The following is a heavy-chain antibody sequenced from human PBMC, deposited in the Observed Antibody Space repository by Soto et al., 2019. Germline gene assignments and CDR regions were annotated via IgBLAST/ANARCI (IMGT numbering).Heavy chain of an antibody. Sequence: GESLKISCKGSGYSFTNYWIGWVRQMSGKGLELMGITFPGNSETRYSPSFQGHVTISADKSISTAYLQWSSLKASDTALYYCARSRYYDTTGYYPFYYYYYGMDVWGQGITVTVSS. CDR2: TFPGNSET. V-gene: IGHV5-51*01. D-gene: IGHD3-22*01. CDR3: ARSRYYDTTGYYPFYYYYYGMDV. J-gene: IGHJ6*02. CDR1: GYSFTNYW.